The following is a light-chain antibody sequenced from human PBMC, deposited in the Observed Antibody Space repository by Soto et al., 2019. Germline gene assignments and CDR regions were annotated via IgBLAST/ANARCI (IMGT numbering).Light chain of an antibody. CDR2: SVS. CDR3: QLYSGSPWT. J-gene: IGKJ1*01. CDR1: QTISHKY. Sequence: VVLTQSPGTLSLSPRERATLSCRASQTISHKYLAWFQQKAGQAPRLLIHSVSVRATGAPDRFSGSGSGTDVTLTISRLEPEDFAVYYCQLYSGSPWTFGQGTKVEV. V-gene: IGKV3-20*01.